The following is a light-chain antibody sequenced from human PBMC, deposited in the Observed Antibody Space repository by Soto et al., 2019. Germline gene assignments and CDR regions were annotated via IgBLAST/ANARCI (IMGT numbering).Light chain of an antibody. CDR2: DAS. CDR3: QQRSNWPPT. J-gene: IGKJ1*01. Sequence: EIVLTQSPATLSLSPGERATLSCRASQRVIYYLAWYQHKPGQAPRLLIHDASNRATGIPARFSGSGSGTDFTLTISSLEPEDFAVYYCQQRSNWPPTFSQGTKVEIK. CDR1: QRVIYY. V-gene: IGKV3-11*01.